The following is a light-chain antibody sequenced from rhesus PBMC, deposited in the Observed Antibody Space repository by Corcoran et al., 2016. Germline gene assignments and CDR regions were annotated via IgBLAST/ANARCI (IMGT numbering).Light chain of an antibody. V-gene: IGKV1-22*01. CDR2: KES. J-gene: IGKJ4*01. Sequence: DIQMTQSPSSLSASVGDTVTITCRASQSISSWLDWYQQKPGKSPKPLIYKESSLQSGVPSRFSGSGSATDFTLTNSRLQPEDFATYYCLQYSSSPLTFGGGTKVEIK. CDR1: QSISSW. CDR3: LQYSSSPLT.